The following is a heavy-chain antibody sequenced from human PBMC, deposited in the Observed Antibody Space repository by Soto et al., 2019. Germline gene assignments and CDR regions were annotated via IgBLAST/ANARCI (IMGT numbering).Heavy chain of an antibody. D-gene: IGHD2-2*01. CDR1: GCIISHYG. V-gene: IGHV1-18*01. J-gene: IGHJ4*02. CDR3: ARERAIDLSTNVY. CDR2: VSAYNGKS. Sequence: ASEKRDCTACGCIISHYGISWMLQVPGQRIKWMGWVSAYNGKSNYTQKFQGRVTMTTDTSTNTAYMELRSLRSDDTAVYYCARERAIDLSTNVYWGGGTLVTLS.